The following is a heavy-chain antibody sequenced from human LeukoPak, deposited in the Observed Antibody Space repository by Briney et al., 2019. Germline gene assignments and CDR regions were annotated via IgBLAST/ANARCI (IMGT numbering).Heavy chain of an antibody. CDR1: GFTFSSYG. V-gene: IGHV3-30*02. J-gene: IGHJ5*02. Sequence: GGSLRLSCAASGFTFSSYGMHWVRQAPGKGLEWVAFIRYDGSNKHYADSVKGRFTISRDNSKNTLYLQMNSLRAEDTAVYYCAKHKYSSSPAWFDPWGQGTLVTVSS. D-gene: IGHD6-6*01. CDR3: AKHKYSSSPAWFDP. CDR2: IRYDGSNK.